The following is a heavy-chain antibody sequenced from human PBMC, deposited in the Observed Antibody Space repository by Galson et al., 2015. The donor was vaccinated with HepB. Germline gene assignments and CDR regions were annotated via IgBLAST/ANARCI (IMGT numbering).Heavy chain of an antibody. CDR1: GFTFSGYG. V-gene: IGHV3-30*18. D-gene: IGHD6-13*01. CDR2: ISYDGSNK. Sequence: SLRLSCAASGFTFSGYGMHWVRQAPGKGLEWVAVISYDGSNKYYADSVKGRFTISRDNSKNTLYPQMNSLRAEDTAVYYCAKIAAAVGYWGQGTLVTVSS. J-gene: IGHJ4*02. CDR3: AKIAAAVGY.